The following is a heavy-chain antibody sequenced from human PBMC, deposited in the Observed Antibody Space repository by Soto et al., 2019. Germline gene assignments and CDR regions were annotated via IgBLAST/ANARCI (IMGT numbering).Heavy chain of an antibody. J-gene: IGHJ5*02. CDR1: GGTFNNYS. V-gene: IGHV1-69*02. D-gene: IGHD1-1*01. CDR3: ARVWPHNWSDAGNWFDP. CDR2: IIPMLGIV. Sequence: QVQLVQSGAEVKKPGSSVKVSCKASGGTFNNYSITWVRQAPGQGLEWMGRIIPMLGIVTYAQKFQGRVTITADKSTSTAYMELSSLRSEDTAVYYCARVWPHNWSDAGNWFDPWGQGTLVTVSS.